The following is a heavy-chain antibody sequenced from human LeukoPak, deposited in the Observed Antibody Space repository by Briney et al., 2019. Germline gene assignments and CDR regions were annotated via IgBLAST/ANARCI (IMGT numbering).Heavy chain of an antibody. CDR2: IYYSGST. Sequence: SETLSLTCTVSGASISSGDYYWSWIRQPPGKGLEWIGYIYYSGSTYYNPSLKSRVTLSVDTSKNQFPLKLSSVTAADTAVYYCARVYYYDSSALAFDIWGQGTMVTVSS. CDR3: ARVYYYDSSALAFDI. V-gene: IGHV4-30-4*01. CDR1: GASISSGDYY. J-gene: IGHJ3*02. D-gene: IGHD3-22*01.